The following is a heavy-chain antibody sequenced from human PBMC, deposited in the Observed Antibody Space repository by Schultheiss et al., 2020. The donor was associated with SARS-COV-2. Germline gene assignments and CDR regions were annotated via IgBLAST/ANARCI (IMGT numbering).Heavy chain of an antibody. CDR3: AREARGIAAAGTLPYYYYGMDV. J-gene: IGHJ6*02. V-gene: IGHV4-59*12. Sequence: SQTLSLTCSVSGGSIGGAYWSWIRLSPGKGLEWIGYIYYSGSTNYNPSLKSRVTISVDTSKNQFSLKLSSVTAADTAVYYCAREARGIAAAGTLPYYYYGMDVWGQGTTVTVSS. CDR2: IYYSGST. CDR1: GGSIGGAY. D-gene: IGHD6-13*01.